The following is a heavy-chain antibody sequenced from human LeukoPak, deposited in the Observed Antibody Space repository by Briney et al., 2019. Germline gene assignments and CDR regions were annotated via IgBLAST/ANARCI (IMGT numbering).Heavy chain of an antibody. CDR2: INRDGSDK. CDR3: ARGVVGATTVLEAFDI. D-gene: IGHD1-26*01. CDR1: GFAFSNYW. J-gene: IGHJ3*02. V-gene: IGHV3-7*01. Sequence: GGSLRLSCAASGFAFSNYWMTWVRQTPGKGLEWVANINRDGSDKHYLDSVEGRFIISRDNAKNSLYLQMNSLRAEDTAVYYCARGVVGATTVLEAFDIWGQGTMVTVSS.